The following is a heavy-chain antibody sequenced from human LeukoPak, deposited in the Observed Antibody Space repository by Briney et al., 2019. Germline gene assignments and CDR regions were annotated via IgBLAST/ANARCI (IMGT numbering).Heavy chain of an antibody. V-gene: IGHV3-23*01. CDR1: GFTFSSYA. CDR3: ARAYGGPATGCGMDV. CDR2: ISGGDGTT. Sequence: GGSLRLSCAASGFTFSSYAMTWVRQAPGKGLEWLSGISGGDGTTDYADSVKGRFTISRDNSKKTLYLQMNSLRVEDTAVYYCARAYGGPATGCGMDVWGQGTTVTVSS. J-gene: IGHJ6*02. D-gene: IGHD4-23*01.